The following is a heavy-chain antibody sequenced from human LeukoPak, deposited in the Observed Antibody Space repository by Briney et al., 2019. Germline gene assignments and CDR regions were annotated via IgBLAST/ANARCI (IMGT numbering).Heavy chain of an antibody. CDR1: GGSISSGSYY. V-gene: IGHV4-61*02. CDR3: ARDQYCSGTSCYFSWFDP. D-gene: IGHD2-2*01. J-gene: IGHJ5*02. Sequence: SETLSLTCTVSGGSISSGSYYWSWIRQPAGKGLEWIGRIYTSGSTNYNPSPKSRVTISVDTSKNQFSLKLSSVTAADTAVYYCARDQYCSGTSCYFSWFDPWGQGTLVTVSS. CDR2: IYTSGST.